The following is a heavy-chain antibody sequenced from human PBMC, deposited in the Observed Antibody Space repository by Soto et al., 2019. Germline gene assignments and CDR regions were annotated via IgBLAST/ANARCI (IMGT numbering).Heavy chain of an antibody. V-gene: IGHV4-30-2*01. CDR2: IYHSGST. CDR3: ARVGYYYGSGSYYYYGMDV. D-gene: IGHD3-10*01. CDR1: GGSISSGGYS. J-gene: IGHJ6*02. Sequence: PSETLSLTCAVSGGSISSGGYSWSWIRQPPGKGLEWIGYIYHSGSTYYNPSLKSRVTISVDRSKNQFSLKLSSVTAADTAVYYCARVGYYYGSGSYYYYGMDVWGQGTTVTVSS.